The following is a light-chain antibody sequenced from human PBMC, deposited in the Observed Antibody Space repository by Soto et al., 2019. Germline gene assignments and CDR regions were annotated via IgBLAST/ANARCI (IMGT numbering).Light chain of an antibody. CDR2: GAS. J-gene: IGKJ1*01. V-gene: IGKV3-20*01. Sequence: EIALTQSPGTLSLSPGERATLSCRASQSVTANYLAWYQQKPGQAPRLLIYGASIGATGIPDRFSGSGSGTDFTLTISRLEPEDFAVYYCLQYGIPLWTFGQWTKVEIK. CDR1: QSVTANY. CDR3: LQYGIPLWT.